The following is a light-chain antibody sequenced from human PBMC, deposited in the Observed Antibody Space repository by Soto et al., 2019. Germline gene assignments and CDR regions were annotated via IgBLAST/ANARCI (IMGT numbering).Light chain of an antibody. CDR1: QSVSSDY. Sequence: EIVLTQSPGTLSLSPGERATLSCRASQSVSSDYLAWYQQKPGQAPRLLIYGASSRATGIPDRFSGSGSGTDFTRTISILEPEDFAVYSCQQYGSSPLTFGGGTKVEIK. CDR2: GAS. CDR3: QQYGSSPLT. V-gene: IGKV3-20*01. J-gene: IGKJ4*01.